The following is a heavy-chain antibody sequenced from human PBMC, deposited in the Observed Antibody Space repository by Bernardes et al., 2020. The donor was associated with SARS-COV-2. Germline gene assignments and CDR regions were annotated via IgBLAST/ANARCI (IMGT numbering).Heavy chain of an antibody. CDR1: RFTPSAFS. CDR2: IGGRNDYRT. D-gene: IGHD3-10*01. Sequence: GGFRRLSFLFSRFTPSAFSIHWVLPSPGKGLEYVSFIGGRNDYRTFDADFVRGRFIASRDNAKSTIYLQMNNLQTEDTAIYYCVQDNDGFHNWGQGTLVTVSS. J-gene: IGHJ4*02. CDR3: VQDNDGFHN. V-gene: IGHV3-64D*06.